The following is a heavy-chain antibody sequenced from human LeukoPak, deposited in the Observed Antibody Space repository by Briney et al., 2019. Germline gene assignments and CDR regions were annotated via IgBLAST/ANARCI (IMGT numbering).Heavy chain of an antibody. D-gene: IGHD6-13*01. CDR1: GYTFTGYY. V-gene: IGHV1-2*02. Sequence: ASVKVSCKASGYTFTGYYMHWVRQAPGQGLEWMGWINPNSGGANYAQKFQGRVTMTRDTPISTAYMELSRLRSDDTAVYYCARGSGIAAGYYYYYYGMDVWGQGTTVTVSS. CDR2: INPNSGGA. J-gene: IGHJ6*02. CDR3: ARGSGIAAGYYYYYYGMDV.